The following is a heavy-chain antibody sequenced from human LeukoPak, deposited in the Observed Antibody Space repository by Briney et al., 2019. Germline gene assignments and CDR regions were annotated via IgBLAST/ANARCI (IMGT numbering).Heavy chain of an antibody. J-gene: IGHJ6*02. CDR1: GYTFISYY. V-gene: IGHV1-69*13. CDR2: IIPIFGTA. D-gene: IGHD6-19*01. Sequence: SVKVSCKASGYTFISYYMHWVRQAPGQGLEWMGGIIPIFGTANYAQKFQGRVTITADESTSTAYMELSSLRSEDTAVYYCARGGEIAVAAYYYYYYGMDVWGQGTTVTVSS. CDR3: ARGGEIAVAAYYYYYYGMDV.